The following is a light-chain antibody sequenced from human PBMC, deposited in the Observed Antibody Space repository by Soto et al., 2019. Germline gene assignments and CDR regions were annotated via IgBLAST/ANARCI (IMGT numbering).Light chain of an antibody. CDR3: QSYDSSLSGSV. V-gene: IGLV1-40*01. CDR2: ANS. CDR1: SSNIGAGYD. J-gene: IGLJ2*01. Sequence: QSVLTQPPSVSGAPGQRVTTSCTGSSSNIGAGYDVHWYQQLPGTAPKLLIYANSNRPSGVPDRFSGSRSAASASLAITGLQAEDEADYFCQSYDSSLSGSVFGGGTQLTVL.